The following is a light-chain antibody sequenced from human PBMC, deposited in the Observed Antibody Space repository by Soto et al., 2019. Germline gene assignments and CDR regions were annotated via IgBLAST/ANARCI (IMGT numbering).Light chain of an antibody. CDR3: KKYNNWPRT. CDR1: QSVSSN. V-gene: IGKV3-15*01. CDR2: DAS. J-gene: IGKJ1*01. Sequence: EIVMTQSPATLSVSPGERVTLSCRASQSVSSNLAWYQQKPGQTPRLLIYDASTGAAGIPARFSGSGSGTEFTLTISSLQSEDFAVYYCKKYNNWPRTFGQGT.